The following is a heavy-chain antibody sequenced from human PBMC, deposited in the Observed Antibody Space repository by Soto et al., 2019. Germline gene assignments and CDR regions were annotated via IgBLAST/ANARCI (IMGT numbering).Heavy chain of an antibody. J-gene: IGHJ4*02. CDR3: ARVLQPEHDYGDYSYFDY. Sequence: SLTCTVSGGSISSGGYYWSWIRQHPGKGLEWIGYIYYSGSTYYNPSLKSRVTISVDTSKNQFSLKLSSVTAADTAVYYCARVLQPEHDYGDYSYFDYWGQGTLVTVSS. CDR1: GGSISSGGYY. V-gene: IGHV4-31*03. D-gene: IGHD4-17*01. CDR2: IYYSGST.